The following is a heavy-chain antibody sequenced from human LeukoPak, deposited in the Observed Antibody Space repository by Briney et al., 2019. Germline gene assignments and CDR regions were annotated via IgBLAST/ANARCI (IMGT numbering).Heavy chain of an antibody. D-gene: IGHD3-3*01. J-gene: IGHJ4*02. CDR1: GGSISSYY. CDR2: IYYSGST. V-gene: IGHV4-59*12. CDR3: ARAFRFLEWLFDY. Sequence: PSETLSLTCTVSGGSISSYYWSWIRQPPGKGLEWIGYIYYSGSTNYNPSLKSRVTISVDTSKNQFSLKLSSVTAADTAVYYCARAFRFLEWLFDYWGQGTLVTVSS.